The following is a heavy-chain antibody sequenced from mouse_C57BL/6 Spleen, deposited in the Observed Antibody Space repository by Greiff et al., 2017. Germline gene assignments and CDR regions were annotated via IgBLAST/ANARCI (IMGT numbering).Heavy chain of an antibody. J-gene: IGHJ2*01. D-gene: IGHD1-1*01. V-gene: IGHV1-15*01. CDR2: IDPDTGGT. CDR1: GYTFTDYE. CDR3: TDYYGSGYGNY. Sequence: VQLQQSGAELVRPGASLTLSCTASGYTFTDYEMPWVRQTPVHGPEWIGAIDPDTGGTAYKHKFKGQVILTADNSTSTVYMELRSLTSEDAAVYYCTDYYGSGYGNYWGQGTTLTVSS.